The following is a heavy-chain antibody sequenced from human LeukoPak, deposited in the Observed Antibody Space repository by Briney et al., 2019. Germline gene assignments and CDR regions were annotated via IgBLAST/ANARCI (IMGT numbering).Heavy chain of an antibody. J-gene: IGHJ3*02. CDR1: GGSISSHY. V-gene: IGHV4-59*11. CDR2: IYYSGST. D-gene: IGHD4-17*01. CDR3: AREEPYGDYARDAFDI. Sequence: KTSETLSLTCTVSGGSISSHYWSWIRQPPGKGLEWIGYIYYSGSTNYNPSLKSRVTISVDTSKNQFSLKLSSVTAADTAVYYCAREEPYGDYARDAFDIWGQGTMVTVSS.